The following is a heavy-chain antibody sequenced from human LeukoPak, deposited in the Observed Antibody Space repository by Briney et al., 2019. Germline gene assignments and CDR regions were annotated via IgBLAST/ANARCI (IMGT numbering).Heavy chain of an antibody. Sequence: SETLSLTCAVSGGSISSGGYSWSWIRQPPGKGLEWIGYIYHSGSTYYNPSLKSRVTMSVDTSKNQFSLKLSSVTAADTAVYYCARAGVPDAFDIWGQGTMVTVSS. V-gene: IGHV4-30-2*01. D-gene: IGHD7-27*01. CDR3: ARAGVPDAFDI. CDR2: IYHSGST. J-gene: IGHJ3*02. CDR1: GGSISSGGYS.